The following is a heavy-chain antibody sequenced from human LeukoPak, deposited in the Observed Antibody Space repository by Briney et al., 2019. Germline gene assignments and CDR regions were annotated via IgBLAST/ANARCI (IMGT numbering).Heavy chain of an antibody. CDR3: AREGRYELYYFDY. V-gene: IGHV3-30*04. D-gene: IGHD5-12*01. CDR2: ISYDGSNK. Sequence: GGSLRLSCAASGFTFSSYAMHWVRQAPGKGLEWVAVISYDGSNKYYADSVKGRFTISRDNSKNTLYLQMNSLRAEDTAVYYCAREGRYELYYFDYWGQGTLVTVSS. J-gene: IGHJ4*02. CDR1: GFTFSSYA.